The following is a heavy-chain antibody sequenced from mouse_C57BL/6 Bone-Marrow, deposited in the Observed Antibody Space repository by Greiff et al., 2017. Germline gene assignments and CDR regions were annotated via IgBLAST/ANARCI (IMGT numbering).Heavy chain of an antibody. V-gene: IGHV5-6*02. D-gene: IGHD2-4*01. CDR1: GFTFSSYG. CDR3: AREGLYYAMDY. Sequence: VKLVESGGDLVKPGGSLTLSCAAPGFTFSSYGMSWVRQTPDKKLEWVAPISSGGRYTYYPDSVKGGFTISRSNAKNTLYLPMSSLKSEDTAMYYCAREGLYYAMDYWGQGTSVTVSS. CDR2: ISSGGRYT. J-gene: IGHJ4*01.